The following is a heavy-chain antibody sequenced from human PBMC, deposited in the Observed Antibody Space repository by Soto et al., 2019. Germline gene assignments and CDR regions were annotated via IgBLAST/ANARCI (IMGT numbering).Heavy chain of an antibody. J-gene: IGHJ3*02. CDR3: TGGTNAIRGVTMSLDAFDI. Sequence: KPSETLSLTCGLYGGSFSAHYWTWIRQSPGKGLEWIGEINHSGSTNYNPSLKSRLTISVDTSKNQFSLMLSSMTAADTAVYYCTGGTNAIRGVTMSLDAFDIWGQGTVVTVSS. V-gene: IGHV4-34*01. CDR2: INHSGST. D-gene: IGHD3-10*01. CDR1: GGSFSAHY.